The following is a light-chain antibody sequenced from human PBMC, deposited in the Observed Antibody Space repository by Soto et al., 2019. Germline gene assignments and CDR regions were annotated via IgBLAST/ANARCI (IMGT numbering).Light chain of an antibody. CDR1: QSVSSD. CDR2: SAS. Sequence: MVITQAPATLSVSLGERATLPCWASQSVSSDLAWYHQKPGHPARLLIHSASSRASGIPDRFSGSGSGTDFTLTISRLEPEDFAAYYCQQYGSSPWTFGQGTKVDIK. V-gene: IGKV3-20*01. J-gene: IGKJ1*01. CDR3: QQYGSSPWT.